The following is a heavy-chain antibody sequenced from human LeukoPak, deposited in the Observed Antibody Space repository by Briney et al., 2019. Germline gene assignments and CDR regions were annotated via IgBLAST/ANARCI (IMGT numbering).Heavy chain of an antibody. CDR2: INSDVSST. CDR1: GFTFSSYW. J-gene: IGHJ3*02. Sequence: PGGSLRLSCAASGFTFSSYWMHWVRQAPGKGLVWVSRINSDVSSTSYADSVKGRFTISRDNAKNTLYLQMNSLRAEDTPVYYCAALGGTNDAFDIWGQGTMVTVSS. V-gene: IGHV3-74*01. CDR3: AALGGTNDAFDI. D-gene: IGHD1-1*01.